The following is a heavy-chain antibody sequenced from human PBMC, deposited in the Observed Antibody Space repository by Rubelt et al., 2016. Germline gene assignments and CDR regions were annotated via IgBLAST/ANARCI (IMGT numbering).Heavy chain of an antibody. CDR1: GGSISSYY. D-gene: IGHD1-26*01. CDR3: ATSYTFDY. V-gene: IGHV4-39*01. Sequence: QVQLQESGPGLVKPSETLSLTCTVSGGSISSYYWGWIRQPPGKGLEWIGSIYYSGSTYYNPSLKSRVTISVDTSKNQFALKLSSVTAADTAVYYCATSYTFDYWGQGTLVTVSS. J-gene: IGHJ4*02. CDR2: IYYSGST.